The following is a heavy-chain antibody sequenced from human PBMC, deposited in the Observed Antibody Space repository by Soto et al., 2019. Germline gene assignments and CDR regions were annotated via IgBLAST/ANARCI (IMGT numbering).Heavy chain of an antibody. Sequence: QVQLVQSGAEVKKPGSSVKVSCKASGGTFSSYAISWVRQAPGQGLEWMGGIIPIFGTANYAQKFQGRVTITADESTSTAYMELSSLRSEYKAVYYCARSLSGERGYFCWLFWFDPWGQGTLVTVSS. CDR2: IIPIFGTA. CDR1: GGTFSSYA. V-gene: IGHV1-69*01. J-gene: IGHJ5*02. CDR3: ARSLSGERGYFCWLFWFDP. D-gene: IGHD3-9*01.